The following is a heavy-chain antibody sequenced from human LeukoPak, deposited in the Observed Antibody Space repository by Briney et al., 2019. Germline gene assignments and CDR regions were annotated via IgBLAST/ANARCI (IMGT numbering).Heavy chain of an antibody. CDR2: ISAYNGNT. Sequence: ASVKASCKASGYTFTSYGISWVRQAPGQGLEWMGWISAYNGNTNYAQKLQGRVTMTTDTSTSAAYMELRSLRSDDTAVYYCARDSSSREGAYYYYGMDVWGQGTTVTVSS. J-gene: IGHJ6*02. V-gene: IGHV1-18*01. CDR3: ARDSSSREGAYYYYGMDV. CDR1: GYTFTSYG. D-gene: IGHD6-13*01.